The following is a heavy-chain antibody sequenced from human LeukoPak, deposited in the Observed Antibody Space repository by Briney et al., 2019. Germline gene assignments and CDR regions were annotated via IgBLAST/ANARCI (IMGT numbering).Heavy chain of an antibody. CDR3: ARGKYSSGWFDY. CDR2: ITTSSTYI. V-gene: IGHV3-21*01. CDR1: GFTFSSYS. Sequence: GGSLRLSRAASGFTFSSYSMSWVRQAPGKELEWVSSITTSSTYISYADSVKGRFTISRDNAKNSLYLQMNSLRAEDTAVYYCARGKYSSGWFDYWGQGTLVTVSS. D-gene: IGHD6-19*01. J-gene: IGHJ4*02.